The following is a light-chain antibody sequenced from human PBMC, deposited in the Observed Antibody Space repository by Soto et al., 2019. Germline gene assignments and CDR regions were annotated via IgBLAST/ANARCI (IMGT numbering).Light chain of an antibody. V-gene: IGLV1-40*01. CDR3: QSYDSSLSGWEV. Sequence: QSVLTQPPSVSGAPGQRGTISCTGSSSNIGAGYDVRWYQQLPGTAPKLLISGNSNRPSGVPDRFSGSKSGTSASLAITGLEAEDEADYYCQSYDSSLSGWEVFGGGTKLTVL. J-gene: IGLJ2*01. CDR2: GNS. CDR1: SSNIGAGYD.